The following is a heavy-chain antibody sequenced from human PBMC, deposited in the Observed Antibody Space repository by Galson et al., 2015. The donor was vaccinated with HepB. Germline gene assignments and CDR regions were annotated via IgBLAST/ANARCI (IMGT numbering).Heavy chain of an antibody. CDR1: GYTFTSYA. V-gene: IGHV1-3*01. CDR2: INAGNGNT. Sequence: SVKVSCKASGYTFTSYAMHWVRQAHGQRLEWMGWINAGNGNTKYSQKFQGRVTITRDTSASTAYMELSSLRSEDTAVYYCARDPMAYNWFDPWGQGTLVTVSS. CDR3: ARDPMAYNWFDP. J-gene: IGHJ5*02. D-gene: IGHD3-10*01.